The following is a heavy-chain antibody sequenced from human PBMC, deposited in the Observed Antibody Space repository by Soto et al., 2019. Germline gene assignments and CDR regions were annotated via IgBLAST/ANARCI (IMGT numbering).Heavy chain of an antibody. CDR1: GFTFCNYG. D-gene: IGHD6-13*01. V-gene: IGHV3-33*01. J-gene: IGHJ4*02. Sequence: QVQLVESGGGVVQPGRSLRLSCAASGFTFCNYGMHWVRQAPGKGLEWVAVIRYDGSNKYYADSVKGRFTISRDNSKNTLDLQMNSLRAEDTAMYYCARDIRSRWYDYWGQGTLVTVSS. CDR3: ARDIRSRWYDY. CDR2: IRYDGSNK.